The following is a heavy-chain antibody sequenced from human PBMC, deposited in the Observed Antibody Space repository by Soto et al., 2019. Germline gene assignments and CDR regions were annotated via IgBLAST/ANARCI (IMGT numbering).Heavy chain of an antibody. CDR2: INPSGGTT. V-gene: IGHV1-46*01. CDR1: GYTFTRYN. CDR3: ARNSYCSGGSCFWEFGWFDP. D-gene: IGHD2-15*01. Sequence: ASVKVSCKASGYTFTRYNVHWVRQAPGQGLEWMAIINPSGGTTYYAQKLQGRVTMTTDTSTSTAYMELRSLRSDDTAVYYCARNSYCSGGSCFWEFGWFDPWGQGTLVTVSS. J-gene: IGHJ5*02.